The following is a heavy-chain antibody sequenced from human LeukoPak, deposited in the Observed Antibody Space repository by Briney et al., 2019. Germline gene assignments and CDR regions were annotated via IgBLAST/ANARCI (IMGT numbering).Heavy chain of an antibody. CDR1: GGSISSSSYY. D-gene: IGHD3-10*01. J-gene: IGHJ5*02. CDR3: ARRRGSPWFDP. CDR2: IYYSGST. V-gene: IGHV4-39*01. Sequence: SETLSLTCTVSGGSISSSSYYWGWIRQPPGKGLEWIGSIYYSGSTYYNPSLKSRVTISVDTSKNQFSLKLSSVTAADTAVYYCARRRGSPWFDPWGQGTLVTVSS.